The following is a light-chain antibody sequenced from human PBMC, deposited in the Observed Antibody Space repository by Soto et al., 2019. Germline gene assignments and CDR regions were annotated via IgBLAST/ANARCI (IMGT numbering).Light chain of an antibody. CDR1: QSVADNY. J-gene: IGKJ1*01. Sequence: EIGLTQSPGTLSLSPGERATLSCSASQSVADNYLAWYQQKPGQAPRLLIYAASRRATGIPDTFSGSGSGTDVTLTITRLEPEDFALYYCQRYGHAPRTVGQGTRVELK. CDR2: AAS. V-gene: IGKV3-20*01. CDR3: QRYGHAPRT.